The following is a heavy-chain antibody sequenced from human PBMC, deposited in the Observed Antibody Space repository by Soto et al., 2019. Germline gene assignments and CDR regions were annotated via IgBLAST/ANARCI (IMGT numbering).Heavy chain of an antibody. Sequence: EVQLLESGGALEHPGGSLRLSCAASGFAFSTYAMTWVRQAPGKGLEWVSVISGSGGSSYYAASVKGRFTIYRDNSKSTLYLQMNGLRAEDTALYYCAKVTKRVAAGRYEYYKYGMDVWGQGTSVTVSS. CDR2: ISGSGGSS. V-gene: IGHV3-23*01. CDR1: GFAFSTYA. CDR3: AKVTKRVAAGRYEYYKYGMDV. J-gene: IGHJ6*02. D-gene: IGHD6-13*01.